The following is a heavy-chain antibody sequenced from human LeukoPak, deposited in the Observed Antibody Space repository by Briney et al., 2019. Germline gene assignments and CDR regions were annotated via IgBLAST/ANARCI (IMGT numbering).Heavy chain of an antibody. V-gene: IGHV1-18*04. CDR3: ARALYCSSSNCYDGASDY. CDR1: GYTFTNYG. D-gene: IGHD2-15*01. CDR2: ITADNGNA. J-gene: IGHJ4*02. Sequence: ASVKVSCKASGYTFTNYGISWVRQAPGQGPEWMGWITADNGNANYAQKFQGRVTMTADTSTSTAYMELRSLRSDDTAVYYCARALYCSSSNCYDGASDYWGQGTLVTVSS.